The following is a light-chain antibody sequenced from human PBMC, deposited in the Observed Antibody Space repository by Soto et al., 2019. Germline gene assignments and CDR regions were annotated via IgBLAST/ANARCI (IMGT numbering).Light chain of an antibody. V-gene: IGLV2-14*01. J-gene: IGLJ2*01. Sequence: QSALTQSASVSGSPGQSITIPCTGTSSDVGGYDYVSWYQQHPGKVPKLIIYEVIKRPSGVSHRFSGSKSGNTASLTISGLQTEDEADYYCSSYTTSSALVFGGGTKLIVL. CDR1: SSDVGGYDY. CDR2: EVI. CDR3: SSYTTSSALV.